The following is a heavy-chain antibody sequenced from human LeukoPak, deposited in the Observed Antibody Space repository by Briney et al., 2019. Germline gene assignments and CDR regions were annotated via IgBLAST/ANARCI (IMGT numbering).Heavy chain of an antibody. CDR2: ISYDGSNK. D-gene: IGHD5-12*01. CDR3: AKLVGGYDINPFDY. Sequence: HSGGSLRLSCAASGFTFSSYGMHWVRQAPGKGLEWVAVISYDGSNKYYADSVKGRFTISRDNSKNTLYLQMNSLRAEDTAVYYCAKLVGGYDINPFDYWGQGTLVTVSS. V-gene: IGHV3-30*18. CDR1: GFTFSSYG. J-gene: IGHJ4*02.